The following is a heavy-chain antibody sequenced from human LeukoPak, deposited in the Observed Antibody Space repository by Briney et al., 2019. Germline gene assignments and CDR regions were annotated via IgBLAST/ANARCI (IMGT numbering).Heavy chain of an antibody. J-gene: IGHJ3*02. Sequence: GRSLRLSCAASGFTFSSYGMHWVRQAPGKGLEWVALIWFDGTNENYGDSVNGRFTISRDNSKNTVYLEMSSLRAEDTAIYYCARVRDSRDSDAFDTWGQGTMVTISS. V-gene: IGHV3-33*01. CDR1: GFTFSSYG. D-gene: IGHD6-13*01. CDR3: ARVRDSRDSDAFDT. CDR2: IWFDGTNE.